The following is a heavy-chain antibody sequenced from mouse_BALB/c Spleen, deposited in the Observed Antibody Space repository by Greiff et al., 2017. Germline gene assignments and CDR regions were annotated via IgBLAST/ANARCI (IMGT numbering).Heavy chain of an antibody. J-gene: IGHJ2*01. Sequence: VQLQQSGAELARPGASVKLSCKASGYTFTSYWMQWVKQRPGQGLEWIGAIYPGDGDTRYTQKFKGKATLTADKSSSTAYMQLSSLASEDSAVYYCAREGYGSLYYFDYWGQGTTLTVSS. CDR1: GYTFTSYW. D-gene: IGHD2-10*02. CDR2: IYPGDGDT. V-gene: IGHV1-87*01. CDR3: AREGYGSLYYFDY.